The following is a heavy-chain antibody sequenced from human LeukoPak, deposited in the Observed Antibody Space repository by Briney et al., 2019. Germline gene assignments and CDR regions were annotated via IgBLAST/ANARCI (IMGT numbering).Heavy chain of an antibody. Sequence: GGSLRLSCAASGFTFSSYSMNWVRQAPGKGLEWVSSISSSSSYIYYADSVKGRFTISRDNAKNSLYLQMNSLRAEDTAVYYCAGGKQREYQLPRGDYWGQGTLDTVSS. CDR3: AGGKQREYQLPRGDY. CDR2: ISSSSSYI. V-gene: IGHV3-21*01. D-gene: IGHD2-2*01. J-gene: IGHJ4*02. CDR1: GFTFSSYS.